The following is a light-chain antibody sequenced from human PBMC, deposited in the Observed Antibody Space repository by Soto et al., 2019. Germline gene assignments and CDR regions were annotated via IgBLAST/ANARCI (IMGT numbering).Light chain of an antibody. J-gene: IGLJ1*01. CDR2: EVN. Sequence: QSALTQPPSASGSPGQSVAISCTGTSSDAGGYSYVSWYQQHPGKAPKLMIYEVNKRPSGVPDRFSGSKSGNTASLTVSGLQAEDEADYYCSSYAGSSNVFGTGTKVTVL. CDR1: SSDAGGYSY. CDR3: SSYAGSSNV. V-gene: IGLV2-8*01.